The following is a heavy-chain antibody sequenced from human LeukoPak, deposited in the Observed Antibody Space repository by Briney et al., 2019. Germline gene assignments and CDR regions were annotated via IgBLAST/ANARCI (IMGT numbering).Heavy chain of an antibody. CDR3: AKDARPSLYSSSWYSLDY. CDR2: ISGSGGST. CDR1: GFTFSSYA. V-gene: IGHV3-23*01. D-gene: IGHD6-13*01. J-gene: IGHJ4*02. Sequence: PGGSLRLSCAASGFTFSSYAMSWVRQAPGKGLEWVSAISGSGGSTYYADSVKGRFTISRDNSKNTLCLQMNSLRAEDTAVYYCAKDARPSLYSSSWYSLDYWGQGTLSPSPQ.